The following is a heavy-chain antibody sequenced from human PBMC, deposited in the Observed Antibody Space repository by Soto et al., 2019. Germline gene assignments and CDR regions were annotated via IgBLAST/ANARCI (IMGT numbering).Heavy chain of an antibody. J-gene: IGHJ4*02. Sequence: EVQLVESGGDLVQPGGFLRLSCATSGFTFSRYWIHWVRQVPGKGLVWVSRINSDGSSISYSDSVKGRFTISRDNAKNTLYLQMNSLRVEDTAVYYCERLPVDTITSLDYWGQGTLVTVSS. CDR1: GFTFSRYW. D-gene: IGHD3-3*01. CDR3: ERLPVDTITSLDY. CDR2: INSDGSSI. V-gene: IGHV3-74*01.